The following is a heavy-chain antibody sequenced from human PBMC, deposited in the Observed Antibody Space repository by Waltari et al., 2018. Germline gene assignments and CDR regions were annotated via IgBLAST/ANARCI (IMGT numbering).Heavy chain of an antibody. J-gene: IGHJ4*02. V-gene: IGHV2-5*01. D-gene: IGHD2-2*01. CDR3: AQKSRSAYTYDL. Sequence: QITLKESGPTLVRPTQTLTLTCTFSGFSLSSSGVGVVWIRQPPGKALENLALIYWNDDKYYSPSLKSRLSITKDTSKNQVMFTMTNMDPVDTGTYFCAQKSRSAYTYDLWGQGTLVTVSS. CDR2: IYWNDDK. CDR1: GFSLSSSGVG.